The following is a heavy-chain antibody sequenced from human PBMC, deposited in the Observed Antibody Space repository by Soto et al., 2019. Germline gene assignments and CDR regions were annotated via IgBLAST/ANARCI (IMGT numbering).Heavy chain of an antibody. J-gene: IGHJ4*02. CDR1: GYTFTDYY. CDR2: INPDSGGT. CDR3: ARSGTGPTYLDY. Sequence: ASVKVSCKASGYTFTDYYIHWVRQAPGQGLEWMGWINPDSGGTNFAQSFQGRVTMTRDTSISTAYMELTSLRSDDAAVYYCARSGTGPTYLDYWGQGTLVTSPQ. D-gene: IGHD1-7*01. V-gene: IGHV1-2*02.